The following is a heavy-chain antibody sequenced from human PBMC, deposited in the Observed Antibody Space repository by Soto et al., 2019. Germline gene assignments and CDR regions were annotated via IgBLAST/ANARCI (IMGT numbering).Heavy chain of an antibody. J-gene: IGHJ6*02. CDR1: GFTFSGSA. Sequence: GGSLRLSCAASGFTFSGSAMHWVRQASGKGLEWVGRIRSKANSYATAYAASVKGRFTISRDDSKNTAYLQMNSLKTEDTAVYYCLGCSSTSCDAPPEGMDVWGQGTTVTVSS. CDR3: LGCSSTSCDAPPEGMDV. D-gene: IGHD2-2*01. CDR2: IRSKANSYAT. V-gene: IGHV3-73*01.